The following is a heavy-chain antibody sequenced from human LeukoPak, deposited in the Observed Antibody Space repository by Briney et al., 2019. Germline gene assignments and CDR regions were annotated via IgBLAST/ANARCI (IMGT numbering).Heavy chain of an antibody. CDR2: IYPGDSDT. Sequence: GESLKISCKGSGYSFTSYWIGWVRQMPGQGLEWIGIIYPGDSDTRYSASFQGQVTISADKSISTAYLQWSSLKASDTAMYYCARPHYDFWSGYPYYFDYWGQGTLVTVSS. CDR3: ARPHYDFWSGYPYYFDY. J-gene: IGHJ4*02. D-gene: IGHD3-3*01. CDR1: GYSFTSYW. V-gene: IGHV5-51*01.